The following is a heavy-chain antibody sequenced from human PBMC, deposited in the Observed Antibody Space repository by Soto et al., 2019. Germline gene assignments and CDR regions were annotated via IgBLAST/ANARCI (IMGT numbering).Heavy chain of an antibody. Sequence: QVQLVQSGAEVKKPGSSVKVSCKASGGTFSSYAISWVRQAPGQGLEWMGGIIVVFGTANYAQKFQGRLTITADESTSTGYMELSSLGHADTAGYGCARMHGSGGSCRTFDYLGQGNLVTLSS. J-gene: IGHJ4*02. V-gene: IGHV1-69*12. CDR2: IIVVFGTA. CDR3: ARMHGSGGSCRTFDY. CDR1: GGTFSSYA. D-gene: IGHD2-15*01.